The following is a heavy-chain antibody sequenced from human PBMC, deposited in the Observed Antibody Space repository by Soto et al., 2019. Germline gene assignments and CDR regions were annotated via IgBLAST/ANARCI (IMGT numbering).Heavy chain of an antibody. D-gene: IGHD2-2*01. J-gene: IGHJ4*02. CDR2: ISWNSGNI. Sequence: EVQLVESGGGLEQPGRSLRLSCAASGFTFDDYAMHWVRQAPGKGLEWVSSISWNSGNIGYADSVKGRFTISRDNAKNSLYLQMNSLRPEDTALYYCAKGSSTTNFSYFDYWGQGTLVTVS. CDR1: GFTFDDYA. V-gene: IGHV3-9*01. CDR3: AKGSSTTNFSYFDY.